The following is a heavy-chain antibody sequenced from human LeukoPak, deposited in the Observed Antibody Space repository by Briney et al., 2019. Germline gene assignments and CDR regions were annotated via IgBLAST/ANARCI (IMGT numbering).Heavy chain of an antibody. V-gene: IGHV1-18*01. J-gene: IGHJ5*02. CDR3: ARRGGVRSWYWFDP. CDR2: ISAYNGNT. CDR1: VYTFTSYG. D-gene: IGHD6-13*01. Sequence: GASVKVSCKASVYTFTSYGISWVRQAPGQGLEWMGWISAYNGNTNYAQKLQGRVTMTTDTSTSTAYMELRSLRSDDTAVYYCARRGGVRSWYWFDPWGQGTLVTVSS.